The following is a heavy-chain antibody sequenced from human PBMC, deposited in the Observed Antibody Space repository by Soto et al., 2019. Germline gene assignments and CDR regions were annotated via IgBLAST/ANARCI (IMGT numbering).Heavy chain of an antibody. J-gene: IGHJ4*02. CDR1: GFSFIPYA. CDR2: ISARGGSS. CDR3: AKGSIEYSASVDN. D-gene: IGHD5-12*01. V-gene: IGHV3-23*01. Sequence: DVQLLESGGGLVQPGGPLRLSCAASGFSFIPYAMVWFRQAQGKGLEWVAVISARGGSSYFADSVKGRFTLSRDNSKNVLSLEMNSLRAEDTAIYFCAKGSIEYSASVDNWGQGTLVVVSS.